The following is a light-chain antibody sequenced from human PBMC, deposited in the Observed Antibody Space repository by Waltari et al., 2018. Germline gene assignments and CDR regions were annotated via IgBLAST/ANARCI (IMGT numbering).Light chain of an antibody. Sequence: ETIMTQSPVTLSVSPGDTVTLSCRGSKSVSTNLAWYQQKPGQATTLLIYHASTRATGIPARFSGSGSGTEFTLTVTRLQSEDIGTYYCQQYNEWPPLTFGGGTKVEIK. CDR3: QQYNEWPPLT. V-gene: IGKV3-15*01. CDR2: HAS. J-gene: IGKJ4*01. CDR1: KSVSTN.